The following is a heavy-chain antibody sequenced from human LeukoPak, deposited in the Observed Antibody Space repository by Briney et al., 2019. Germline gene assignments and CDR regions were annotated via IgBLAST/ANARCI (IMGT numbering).Heavy chain of an antibody. D-gene: IGHD1-26*01. CDR1: GGSFSDYY. Sequence: SETLSLTCAVYGGSFSDYYWSWIRQPPGKGLEWIGEINHSGSTNYNPSLKSRVTISVDTSKNQFSLKLSSVTAADTAVYYCARMKRWELPLRAFDIWGQGTMVTVSS. V-gene: IGHV4-34*01. J-gene: IGHJ3*02. CDR2: INHSGST. CDR3: ARMKRWELPLRAFDI.